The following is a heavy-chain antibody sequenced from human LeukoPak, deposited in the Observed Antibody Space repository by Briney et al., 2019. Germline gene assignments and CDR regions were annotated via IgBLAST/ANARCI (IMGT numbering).Heavy chain of an antibody. Sequence: SETLSLTCTVSGGSISRSRDYWGWIRQPPGKGLEWIGSIYYSGSTYSNPSLKSRVTISGDTSKNRFSLKLSSVTAADTAMYYCAGMYYYDSRKFDPWGQGTLVTVSS. CDR3: AGMYYYDSRKFDP. D-gene: IGHD3-22*01. J-gene: IGHJ5*02. CDR2: IYYSGST. V-gene: IGHV4-39*07. CDR1: GGSISRSRDY.